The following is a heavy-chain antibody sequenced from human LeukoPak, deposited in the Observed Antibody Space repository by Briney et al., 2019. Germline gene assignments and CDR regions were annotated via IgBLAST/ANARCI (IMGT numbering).Heavy chain of an antibody. CDR3: ARNWELAAALQRFVY. J-gene: IGHJ4*02. Sequence: ASVKVSCKASGYTFTSYYMHWVRQAPGQGLEWMGWINTNTGNPTYAQGFTGRFVFSLDTSVSTAYLQISSLKAEDTAVYYCARNWELAAALQRFVYWGQGTLVTVSS. CDR2: INTNTGNP. CDR1: GYTFTSYY. V-gene: IGHV7-4-1*02. D-gene: IGHD6-13*01.